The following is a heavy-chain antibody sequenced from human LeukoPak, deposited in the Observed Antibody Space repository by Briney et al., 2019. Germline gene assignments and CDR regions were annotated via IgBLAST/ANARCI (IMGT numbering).Heavy chain of an antibody. Sequence: GGSLRLSCAASGFTFSSYSMNWVRQAPGKGLEWVSSISSSSSYIYYADSVKGRFTISRDNSKNFVVLQMNSLRVEDTAFYYCARSASVAADYYFDSWGQGTLVTVSS. D-gene: IGHD6-19*01. V-gene: IGHV3-21*04. CDR3: ARSASVAADYYFDS. J-gene: IGHJ4*02. CDR2: ISSSSSYI. CDR1: GFTFSSYS.